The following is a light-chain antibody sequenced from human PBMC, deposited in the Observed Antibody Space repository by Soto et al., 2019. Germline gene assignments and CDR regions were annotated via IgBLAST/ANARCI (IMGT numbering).Light chain of an antibody. CDR2: ENN. CDR3: GTWDSRGGGV. Sequence: QSVLTQPPSVSAAPGQKVTISCSGSSSNIGNNYVSWYQQLPGTAPKLLIYENNKRPSGIPDRFSGSKSGTSATLGITGLQTGDEADYYCGTWDSRGGGVFGTGTKVTVL. J-gene: IGLJ1*01. CDR1: SSNIGNNY. V-gene: IGLV1-51*02.